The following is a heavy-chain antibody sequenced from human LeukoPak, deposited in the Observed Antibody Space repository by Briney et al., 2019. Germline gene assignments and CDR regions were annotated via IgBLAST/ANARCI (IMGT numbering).Heavy chain of an antibody. J-gene: IGHJ4*02. CDR1: GASISNYNW. V-gene: IGHV4-4*02. D-gene: IGHD3-22*01. Sequence: SETLSLTCAVSGASISNYNWWSWVRQPPGKGLEWLAEIYHDGSTNYNPSLKSRVTISIDKSKNQFFLNLSSVTAADTAVYYCAGLVGRYSSGLYYYYFDYWGQGTLVTVSS. CDR3: AGLVGRYSSGLYYYYFDY. CDR2: IYHDGST.